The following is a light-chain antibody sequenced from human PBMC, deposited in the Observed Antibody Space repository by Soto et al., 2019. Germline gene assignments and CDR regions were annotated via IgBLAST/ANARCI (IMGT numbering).Light chain of an antibody. CDR2: GNR. Sequence: QSVLTQPPSVSGAPGQRVTISCTGSSSNIWAGSDVHWYQQLLGTATKLLIYGNRHRPSAVPDRLAGSKSGSSASLAITGHKAEDEADYCCQFYDSSLRGVFGGGTKLTVL. J-gene: IGLJ3*02. CDR3: QFYDSSLRGV. V-gene: IGLV1-40*01. CDR1: SSNIWAGSD.